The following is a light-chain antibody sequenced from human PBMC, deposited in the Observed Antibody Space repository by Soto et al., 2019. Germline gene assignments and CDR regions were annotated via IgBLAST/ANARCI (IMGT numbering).Light chain of an antibody. CDR1: ATDVGAYNY. Sequence: QSVLTQPASVSGSPGQSITISCTGTATDVGAYNYVSWYQQHPGRAPKLIIYAVTDRPSGVADRFSGSKSGDTASLTISGLQAEDEGHYYCSSFTSSTTLLVGGGTKVTVL. V-gene: IGLV2-14*01. J-gene: IGLJ2*01. CDR3: SSFTSSTTLL. CDR2: AVT.